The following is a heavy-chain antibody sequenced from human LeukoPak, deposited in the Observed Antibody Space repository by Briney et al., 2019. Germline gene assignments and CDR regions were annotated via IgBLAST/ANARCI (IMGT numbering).Heavy chain of an antibody. Sequence: PSVKVSCKASGYTFTGYYIDWVRQAPGQGLEWMGWINPNSGGTNYAQKFQGRVTMTRDTSISTAYMELSRLRSDDTAVYYCARVLERHFDYWGQGTLVTVSS. CDR3: ARVLERHFDY. J-gene: IGHJ4*02. CDR2: INPNSGGT. D-gene: IGHD1-1*01. V-gene: IGHV1-2*02. CDR1: GYTFTGYY.